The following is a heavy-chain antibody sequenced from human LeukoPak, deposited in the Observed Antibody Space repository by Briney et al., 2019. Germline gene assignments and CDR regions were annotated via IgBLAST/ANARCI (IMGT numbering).Heavy chain of an antibody. J-gene: IGHJ5*02. Sequence: GSVEVSCKASGYTFTSYDINWVRQATGQGLEWMGWMNPNSGNTGYAQKFQGRVTMTRNTSISTAYMELSSLRSEDTAVYYCARGYCSGGSCYRETGWFDPWGQGTLVTVSS. V-gene: IGHV1-8*01. CDR3: ARGYCSGGSCYRETGWFDP. CDR1: GYTFTSYD. D-gene: IGHD2-15*01. CDR2: MNPNSGNT.